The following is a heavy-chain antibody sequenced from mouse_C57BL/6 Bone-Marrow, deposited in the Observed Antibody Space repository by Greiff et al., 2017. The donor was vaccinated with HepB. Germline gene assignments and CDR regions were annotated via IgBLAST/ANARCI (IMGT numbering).Heavy chain of an antibody. J-gene: IGHJ3*01. D-gene: IGHD2-3*01. CDR1: GFTFSNYW. Sequence: EVMLVESGGGLVQPGGSMKLSCVASGFTFSNYWMNWVRQSPEKGLEWVAQIRLKSDNYATHYAESVKGRFTISRDDSKSSVYLQMNNLRAEDTGIYYCTGAYDGYYEFAYWGQGTLVTVSA. V-gene: IGHV6-3*01. CDR2: IRLKSDNYAT. CDR3: TGAYDGYYEFAY.